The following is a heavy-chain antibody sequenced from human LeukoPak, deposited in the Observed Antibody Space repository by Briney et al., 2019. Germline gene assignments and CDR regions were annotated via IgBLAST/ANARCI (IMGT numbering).Heavy chain of an antibody. J-gene: IGHJ3*02. V-gene: IGHV1-2*02. CDR1: GYTFTSYD. Sequence: ASVKVSCKASGYTFTSYDINWVRQAPGQGLEWMGWINPNSGGTNYAQKFQGRVTMTRDTSISTAYMELSRLRSDDTAVYYCARDAVGYCSSTSCYKLTFDIWGQGTMVTVSS. CDR2: INPNSGGT. D-gene: IGHD2-2*02. CDR3: ARDAVGYCSSTSCYKLTFDI.